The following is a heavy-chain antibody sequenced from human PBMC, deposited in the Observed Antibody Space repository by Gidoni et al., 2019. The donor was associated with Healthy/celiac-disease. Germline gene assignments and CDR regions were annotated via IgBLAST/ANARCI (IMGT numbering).Heavy chain of an antibody. CDR1: GYIFTCYG. CDR2: ISAYNGNT. J-gene: IGHJ4*02. Sequence: QVQLVQSGAEVTKPGASVMVSCQASGYIFTCYGISWVRQGPGQGLEWMGWISAYNGNTNYTQELQGRVTMTTDTSTSTAYMELRSLRSDDTAVYYCAAVDRGYSYGYPYWGQGTLVTVSS. CDR3: AAVDRGYSYGYPY. V-gene: IGHV1-18*04. D-gene: IGHD5-18*01.